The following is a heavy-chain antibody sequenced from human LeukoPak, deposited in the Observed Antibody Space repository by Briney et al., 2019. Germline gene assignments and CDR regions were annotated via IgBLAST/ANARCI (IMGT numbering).Heavy chain of an antibody. CDR3: ARVLSYSSSWFDDPEP. J-gene: IGHJ5*02. V-gene: IGHV4-34*01. CDR2: INHSGST. D-gene: IGHD6-13*01. CDR1: GGSFSGYY. Sequence: PSETLSLTCAVYGGSFSGYYWSWIRQPPGKGLEWIGEINHSGSTNYNPSLKSRVTISVDTSKNQFSLKLSSVTAADTAVYYCARVLSYSSSWFDDPEPWGQGTLVTVSS.